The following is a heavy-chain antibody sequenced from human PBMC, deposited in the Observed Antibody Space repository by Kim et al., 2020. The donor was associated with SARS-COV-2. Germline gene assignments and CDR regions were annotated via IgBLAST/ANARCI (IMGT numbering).Heavy chain of an antibody. CDR3: AGGRAGVVPAPVLGLGPYYDYDAMDV. Sequence: SETLSLTCAVYGGSFSDYNWSWIRQPPGKGLEWIGEINHSGSTNVSPSVKSRITISVDTSKSQFSLRLKSMTATDTAVCYCAGGRAGVVPAPVLGLGPYYDYDAMDVWGRGTPVAVSS. J-gene: IGHJ6*02. CDR1: GGSFSDYN. CDR2: INHSGST. D-gene: IGHD2-2*02. V-gene: IGHV4-34*01.